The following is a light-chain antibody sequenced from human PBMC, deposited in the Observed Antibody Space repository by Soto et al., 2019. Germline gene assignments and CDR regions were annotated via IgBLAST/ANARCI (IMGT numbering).Light chain of an antibody. J-gene: IGKJ1*01. V-gene: IGKV1-5*03. CDR2: RAS. CDR3: QQYNRYAWL. CDR1: QNINIL. Sequence: DIQMTQSPSTLSASVGDRGTITCRSSQNINILLAWYQQNPGKAPKFLFSRASSLESGVPSRFSGSGSGTEFPLTISNLQLDHVAPDCCQQYNRYAWLFGQGHKVEIK.